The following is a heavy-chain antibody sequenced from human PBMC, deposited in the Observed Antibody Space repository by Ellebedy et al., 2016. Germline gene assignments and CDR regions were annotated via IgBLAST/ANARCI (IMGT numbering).Heavy chain of an antibody. D-gene: IGHD3-10*02. Sequence: GGSLRLXXAASGFTFSNAWMSWVRQAPGKGLEWVGRIKSTTDGEITDYAAPVKGRFTISRDDSKNTLYLQMNSLTTEDTAVYYCTIYYVRYYFDYWGQGTLVTVSS. CDR2: IKSTTDGEIT. J-gene: IGHJ4*02. V-gene: IGHV3-15*01. CDR3: TIYYVRYYFDY. CDR1: GFTFSNAW.